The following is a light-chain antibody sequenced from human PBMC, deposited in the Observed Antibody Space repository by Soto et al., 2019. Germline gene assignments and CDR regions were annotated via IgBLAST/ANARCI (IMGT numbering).Light chain of an antibody. Sequence: IVMTQSPDTLSVSPGERATLSCRASQSITEKVVGYQQKSGQAPRLLIFGAFTRAAGVPARFSGSGSGTEFTLTISSLQSEDSAVYFCQQYSNWPKTFGQGTKVEIK. CDR3: QQYSNWPKT. V-gene: IGKV3-15*01. J-gene: IGKJ1*01. CDR2: GAF. CDR1: QSITEK.